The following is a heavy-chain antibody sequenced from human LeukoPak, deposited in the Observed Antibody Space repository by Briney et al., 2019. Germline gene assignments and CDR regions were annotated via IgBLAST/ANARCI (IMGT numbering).Heavy chain of an antibody. Sequence: ASVKVSCKASGYTFTSYDINWVRQAPGKGLEWMGGFDPEDGETIYAQKFQGRVTMTEDTSTDTAYMELSSLRSEDTAVYYCATDSLDYYYGMDVWGQGTTVTVSS. CDR1: GYTFTSYD. J-gene: IGHJ6*02. CDR3: ATDSLDYYYGMDV. V-gene: IGHV1-24*01. D-gene: IGHD1-1*01. CDR2: FDPEDGET.